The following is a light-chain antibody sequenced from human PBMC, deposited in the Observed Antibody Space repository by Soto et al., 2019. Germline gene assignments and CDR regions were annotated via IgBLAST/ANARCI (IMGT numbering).Light chain of an antibody. J-gene: IGKJ2*01. V-gene: IGKV3-20*01. Sequence: EIVLTQSPGTLSLSPGERATLSCRASQSVSSSYLAWYQQKPGQAPRLLIYGASSRATGISDSFSGSGSGTDFTVTISRLEPEDFAVYYCQQYGSSTYTFGQGTKVDIK. CDR2: GAS. CDR1: QSVSSSY. CDR3: QQYGSSTYT.